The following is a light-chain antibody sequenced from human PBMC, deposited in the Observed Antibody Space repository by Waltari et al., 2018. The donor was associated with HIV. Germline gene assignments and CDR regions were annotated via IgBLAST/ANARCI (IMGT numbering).Light chain of an antibody. CDR2: QDS. Sequence: SYELTQPPSVSVSPGPTASIPCSRANLGANYACWYQQKPGQSPVLVIYQDSKRPSGIPERFSGSNSGNTATLTISGTQAMDEADYYCQAWDSSTVVFGGGTKLTVL. CDR3: QAWDSSTVV. CDR1: NLGANY. J-gene: IGLJ2*01. V-gene: IGLV3-1*01.